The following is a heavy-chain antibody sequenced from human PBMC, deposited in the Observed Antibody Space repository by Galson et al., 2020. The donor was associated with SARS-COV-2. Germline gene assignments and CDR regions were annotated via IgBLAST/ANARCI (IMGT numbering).Heavy chain of an antibody. CDR3: AKDFPAFSWELLSAGPESIFDY. J-gene: IGHJ4*02. D-gene: IGHD1-26*01. V-gene: IGHV3-23*01. CDR1: GSTFSSYA. CDR2: ISGSGGST. Sequence: GGSLRYSCPASGSTFSSYAMSWVRQAPGKGLEGVPAISGSGGSTYYADSVKARFTISRDNSKNTLYLQMKSLRAEDTAVYYCAKDFPAFSWELLSAGPESIFDYWGQGTLVTVSS.